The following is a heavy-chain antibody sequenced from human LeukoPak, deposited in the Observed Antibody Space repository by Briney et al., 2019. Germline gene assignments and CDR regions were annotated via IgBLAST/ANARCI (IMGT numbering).Heavy chain of an antibody. Sequence: SETLSLTCTVSGGSINSSSYYWSWIRQPPGKGLEWIGEINHSGSTNHNPSLKSRVTISVDTSKNQFSLKLSSVTAADTAVYYCARGPGSGWFDPWGQGTLVTVSS. CDR2: INHSGST. J-gene: IGHJ5*02. CDR1: GGSINSSSYY. D-gene: IGHD6-19*01. V-gene: IGHV4-39*07. CDR3: ARGPGSGWFDP.